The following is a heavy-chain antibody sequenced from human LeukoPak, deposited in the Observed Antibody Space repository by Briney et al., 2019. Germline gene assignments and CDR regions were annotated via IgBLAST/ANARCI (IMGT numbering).Heavy chain of an antibody. CDR3: VRDDTSGGYYELGY. V-gene: IGHV3-53*01. Sequence: GGSLRLSCAASGFTVSSNYMSWVRQAPGKGLECVSVIANDGKTYYAISVKGRFTISRDISKNMVYLQINSLRADDTAVYYCVRDDTSGGYYELGYWGQGTLVTVSS. CDR1: GFTVSSNY. J-gene: IGHJ4*02. D-gene: IGHD6-19*01. CDR2: IANDGKT.